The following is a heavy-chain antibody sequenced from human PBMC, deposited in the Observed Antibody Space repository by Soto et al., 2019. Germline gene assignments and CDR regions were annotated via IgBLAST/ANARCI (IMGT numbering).Heavy chain of an antibody. Sequence: ASVKVSCKASGYTFTSYYMHWVRQAPGQGLEWMGIINPSGGSTSYAQKFQGRVTMTRDTSTSTVYMELSSLRSEDTAVYYCARALQKDYYDSSGSGYWGQGTLATVSS. CDR1: GYTFTSYY. CDR3: ARALQKDYYDSSGSGY. CDR2: INPSGGST. D-gene: IGHD3-22*01. V-gene: IGHV1-46*01. J-gene: IGHJ4*02.